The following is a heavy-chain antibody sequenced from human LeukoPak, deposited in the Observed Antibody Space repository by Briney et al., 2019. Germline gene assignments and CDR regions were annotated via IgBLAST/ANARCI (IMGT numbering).Heavy chain of an antibody. CDR2: MYLSGTT. J-gene: IGHJ4*02. Sequence: PSETLSLTCAVYGGSFSGYYWSWIRQPPGKGLEWIGEMYLSGTTHSNPSVKSRVTISIDKSKNQFFLNLSSVTAADTAVYYCAGLVGRYSSGLYYYYFDYWGQGTLVTVSS. CDR3: AGLVGRYSSGLYYYYFDY. CDR1: GGSFSGYY. D-gene: IGHD3-22*01. V-gene: IGHV4-34*01.